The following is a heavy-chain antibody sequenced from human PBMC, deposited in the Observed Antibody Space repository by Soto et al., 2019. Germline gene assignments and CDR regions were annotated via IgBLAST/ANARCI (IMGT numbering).Heavy chain of an antibody. Sequence: GGSLRLSCAASGFTFSSYGMHWVRQAPGKGLEWVAVICYDGSNKYYADSVKGRFTISRDNSKNTLYLQMNSLRAEDTAVYYCARDGGPTGTTEIDYWGQGTLVTVSS. J-gene: IGHJ4*02. D-gene: IGHD1-7*01. CDR2: ICYDGSNK. V-gene: IGHV3-33*01. CDR1: GFTFSSYG. CDR3: ARDGGPTGTTEIDY.